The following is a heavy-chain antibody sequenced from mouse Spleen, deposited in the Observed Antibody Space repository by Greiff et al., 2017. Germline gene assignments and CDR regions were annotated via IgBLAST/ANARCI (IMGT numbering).Heavy chain of an antibody. CDR3: ARGVSTPWFAY. Sequence: QVQLQQSGAELMKPGASVKLSCKATGYTFTGYWIEWVKQRPGHGLEWIGEILPGSGSTNYNEKFKGKATFTADTSSNTAYMQLSSLTTEDSAIYYCARGVSTPWFAYWGQGTLVTVSA. CDR2: ILPGSGST. J-gene: IGHJ3*01. CDR1: GYTFTGYW. D-gene: IGHD6-2*01. V-gene: IGHV1-9*01.